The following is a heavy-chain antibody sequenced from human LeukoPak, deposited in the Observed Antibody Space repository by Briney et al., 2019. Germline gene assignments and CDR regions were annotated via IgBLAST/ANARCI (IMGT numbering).Heavy chain of an antibody. CDR1: GFTFSSYA. CDR2: ISGSGGST. J-gene: IGHJ4*02. D-gene: IGHD2-15*01. V-gene: IGHV3-23*01. CDR3: AKGGIVVVVAAP. Sequence: GGSLRLSCAASGFTFSSYAMSWVRQAPGKGLEWVSAISGSGGSTYYADSVKGRFTISRDNSENTLYLQMNSLRAEDTAVYYCAKGGIVVVVAAPWGQGTLVTVSS.